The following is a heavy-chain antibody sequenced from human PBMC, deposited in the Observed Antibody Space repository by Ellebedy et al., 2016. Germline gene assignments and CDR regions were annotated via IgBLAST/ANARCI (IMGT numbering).Heavy chain of an antibody. J-gene: IGHJ4*02. CDR2: TRNKANSYTT. Sequence: GGSLRLSCAASGFTLSDHYMDWVRQAPGKGLEWIGRTRNKANSYTTVYVASVKGRFTISRDDSKNSVDLQMNSLKTEDTAVYYCVRLTYRTGWWTDYWGQGTLVTVSS. D-gene: IGHD6-19*01. CDR3: VRLTYRTGWWTDY. CDR1: GFTLSDHY. V-gene: IGHV3-72*01.